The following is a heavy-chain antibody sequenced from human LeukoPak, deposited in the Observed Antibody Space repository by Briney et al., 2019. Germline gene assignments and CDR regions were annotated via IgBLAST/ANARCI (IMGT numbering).Heavy chain of an antibody. J-gene: IGHJ3*01. D-gene: IGHD1-26*01. CDR1: GYSLTSYC. CDR2: IYPGDSGP. V-gene: IGHV5-51*01. CDR3: GMSGDRVPLQDDVFDV. Sequence: GESLKISCKVSGYSLTSYCIGWVRQMPGKGLEWMGIIYPGDSGPTYSPSFQGQVTISVDKSINTAYLQWSSLQASDTAMYYCGMSGDRVPLQDDVFDVWGQGKMVTVS.